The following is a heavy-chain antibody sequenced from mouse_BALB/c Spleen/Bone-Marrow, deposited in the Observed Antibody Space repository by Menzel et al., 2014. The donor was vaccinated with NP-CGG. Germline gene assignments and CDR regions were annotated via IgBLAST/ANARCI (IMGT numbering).Heavy chain of an antibody. CDR1: GFNIKDYY. CDR3: NAKYGNSLYWYFDV. V-gene: IGHV14-4*02. D-gene: IGHD2-10*02. Sequence: VQLQQPGAELVRSGASVKLSCTASGFNIKDYYMHWVKQRPEQGLEWIGWIDPENGDTEYAPKFQGKATMTADTSSNTAYLQLSSLTSEDTAVYYCNAKYGNSLYWYFDVWGAGTTVTVSS. J-gene: IGHJ1*01. CDR2: IDPENGDT.